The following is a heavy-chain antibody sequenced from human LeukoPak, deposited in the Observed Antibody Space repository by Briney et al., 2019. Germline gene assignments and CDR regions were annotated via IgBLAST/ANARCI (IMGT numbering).Heavy chain of an antibody. CDR3: ARRLYYYDTSGYYSDAFDL. CDR2: INPHSGVT. D-gene: IGHD3-22*01. Sequence: GASVKVSCKVSGDTFTKTGFSWVRQAPGQGLEWMGWINPHSGVTDYAQRFQGRVAMTRDTSIGTAYMELSRLRSDDTAIYYCARRLYYYDTSGYYSDAFDLWGQGTMVTVSS. V-gene: IGHV1-2*02. J-gene: IGHJ3*01. CDR1: GDTFTKTG.